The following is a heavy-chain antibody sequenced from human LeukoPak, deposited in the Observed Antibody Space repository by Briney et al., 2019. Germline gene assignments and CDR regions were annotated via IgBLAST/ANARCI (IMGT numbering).Heavy chain of an antibody. CDR3: ARDPLYSGSYYFDY. D-gene: IGHD1-26*01. J-gene: IGHJ4*02. CDR2: ISYDGSNK. CDR1: GFTFSSYG. V-gene: IGHV3-30*03. Sequence: GGSLRLSCAASGFTFSSYGMHWVRQAPGKGLEWVAVISYDGSNKYYADSVKGRFTISRDNSKNTLYLQMNSLRAEDTAVYYCARDPLYSGSYYFDYWGQGTLVTVSS.